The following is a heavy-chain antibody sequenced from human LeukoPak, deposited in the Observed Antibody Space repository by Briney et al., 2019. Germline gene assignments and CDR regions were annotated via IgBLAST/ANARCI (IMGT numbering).Heavy chain of an antibody. Sequence: GGSLRLSCAASGFTFSSYEMNWVRQAPGKGLEWVSYISSSCSTIYYADSVKGRFTISRDNAKNSLYLQMNSLRAEDTAVYYCAKDRHAPGRYCSSTSCFPFDSWGQGTLVTVSS. CDR1: GFTFSSYE. J-gene: IGHJ5*01. V-gene: IGHV3-48*03. CDR3: AKDRHAPGRYCSSTSCFPFDS. D-gene: IGHD2-2*01. CDR2: ISSSCSTI.